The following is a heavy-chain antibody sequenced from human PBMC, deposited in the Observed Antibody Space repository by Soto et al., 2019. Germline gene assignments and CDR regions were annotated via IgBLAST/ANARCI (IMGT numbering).Heavy chain of an antibody. D-gene: IGHD3-9*01. Sequence: PGGSLSLSCAASGFNFSSYAMSWVGPAPGKGLEWVSATSGSGAGTYYADSVKGRFTISRDNSKNTLYLHMNSLRAEDTAVYYCEKVPVYYGLLSHAYWGQGKLVTV. V-gene: IGHV3-23*01. CDR1: GFNFSSYA. CDR3: EKVPVYYGLLSHAY. CDR2: TSGSGAGT. J-gene: IGHJ4*02.